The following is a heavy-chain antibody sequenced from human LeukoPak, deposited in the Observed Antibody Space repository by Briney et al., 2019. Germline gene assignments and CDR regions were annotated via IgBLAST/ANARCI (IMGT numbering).Heavy chain of an antibody. V-gene: IGHV3-64D*06. CDR1: GFTFSSHA. J-gene: IGHJ4*02. D-gene: IGHD3-10*01. Sequence: GGSLRLSCSASGFTFSSHAMHWVRQAPGKGLEYASAISSNGGSTNYADSVKGRFTLSRDNSRNTLYLQMSSLRTEDTAVYYCVKPYISGSYNYWGQGTLVTVSS. CDR3: VKPYISGSYNY. CDR2: ISSNGGST.